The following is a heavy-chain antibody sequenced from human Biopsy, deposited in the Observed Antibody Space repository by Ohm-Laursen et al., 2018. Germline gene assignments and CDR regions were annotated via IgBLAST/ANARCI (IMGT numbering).Heavy chain of an antibody. D-gene: IGHD2-2*01. CDR3: ARATSSTGWPHYYFYGMDV. Sequence: SDTLSLTCTVSGGSISSDYWSWIRQTPGKGLEWIGYIYYSGSTNYNPSLKSRVTISVDTSKNQFSLRLNSVTAADTAVYYCARATSSTGWPHYYFYGMDVWGQGTTVTVSS. V-gene: IGHV4-59*07. CDR2: IYYSGST. J-gene: IGHJ6*02. CDR1: GGSISSDY.